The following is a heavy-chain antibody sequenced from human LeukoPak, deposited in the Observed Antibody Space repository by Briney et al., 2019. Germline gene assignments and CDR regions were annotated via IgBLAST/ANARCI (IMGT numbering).Heavy chain of an antibody. V-gene: IGHV4-59*08. J-gene: IGHJ4*02. Sequence: PSETLSLTCTVSGGSISSYYWSWIRQPPGKGLEWNAHISDIGSINYNPSLKSRVTISLDTSKNQFSLKLSSVTAADTAVYYCAGHHPRNTVDFWGQGTLVTVSS. D-gene: IGHD2-8*02. CDR1: GGSISSYY. CDR2: ISDIGSI. CDR3: AGHHPRNTVDF.